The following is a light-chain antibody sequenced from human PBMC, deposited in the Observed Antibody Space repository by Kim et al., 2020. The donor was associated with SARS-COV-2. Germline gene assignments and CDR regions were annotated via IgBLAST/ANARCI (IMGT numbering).Light chain of an antibody. J-gene: IGKJ4*01. Sequence: DIQMTQSPSSLSASVGDRVTITCQASQDINNYLNWYQQKPGKAPKVLIYAASNLQTVVPSRFSGSGSGTDFTFTISSLQPEDIATYYCQQFDHVPLTFGGGTKVDIK. V-gene: IGKV1-33*01. CDR2: AAS. CDR3: QQFDHVPLT. CDR1: QDINNY.